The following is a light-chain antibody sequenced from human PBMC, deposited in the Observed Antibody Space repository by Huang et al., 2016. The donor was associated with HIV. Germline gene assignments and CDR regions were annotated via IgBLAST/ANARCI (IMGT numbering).Light chain of an antibody. V-gene: IGKV3-11*01. CDR1: QTVSSY. Sequence: EIVLTQSPATLSLSPGERATLSCRASQTVSSYLAWYQQKPGQAPRLLIYDASNRATGIPARFSGSGSGTDFTLTISSLEPEDFAVYYCQLRSTWPGDTFGGGTKEEIK. CDR2: DAS. J-gene: IGKJ4*01. CDR3: QLRSTWPGDT.